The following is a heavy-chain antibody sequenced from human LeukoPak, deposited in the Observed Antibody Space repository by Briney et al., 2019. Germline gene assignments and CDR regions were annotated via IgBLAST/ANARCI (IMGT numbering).Heavy chain of an antibody. CDR3: ARGSAVSCTNSTCHAPLEY. CDR2: INPKSGAT. Sequence: ASVKVSCKASGYTFIEYYIIWMRQAPGRGLEYKGWINPKSGATRNGQKFQGRITMTRDTSVKTAYMDLGTLTSDDAAIYFCARGSAVSCTNSTCHAPLEYWGQGTLVTVSS. CDR1: GYTFIEYY. D-gene: IGHD2-8*01. J-gene: IGHJ4*02. V-gene: IGHV1-2*02.